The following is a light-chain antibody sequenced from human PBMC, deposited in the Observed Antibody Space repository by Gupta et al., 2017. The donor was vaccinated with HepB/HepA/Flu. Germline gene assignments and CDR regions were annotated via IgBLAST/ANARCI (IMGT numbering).Light chain of an antibody. CDR2: WAT. CDR3: QQDDSTQGT. CDR1: QSVLSSSNNKDY. V-gene: IGKV4-1*01. Sequence: DIVMTQSPDSLAVSLGERATINCKSSQSVLSSSNNKDYLSWYQLKPGQPPKLLIYWATTREFGVPDRFSGSGSGTDFTLTISSLQAEDVAVYFCQQDDSTQGTFGQGTKVEIK. J-gene: IGKJ1*01.